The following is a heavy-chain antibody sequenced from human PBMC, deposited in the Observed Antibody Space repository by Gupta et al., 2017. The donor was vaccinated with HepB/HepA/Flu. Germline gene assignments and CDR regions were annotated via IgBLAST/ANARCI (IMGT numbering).Heavy chain of an antibody. J-gene: IGHJ5*02. CDR3: AKDIYYSSGGGLWFDP. Sequence: EVQLVASGGGLVQPGRSLRLSCAASGFTFDDYAMHWVRQAPGKGLEWVSGISWNSGSIGYADSVKGRFTISRDNAKNSLYLQMNSLRAEDTALYYCAKDIYYSSGGGLWFDPWGQGTLVTVSS. D-gene: IGHD6-19*01. CDR2: ISWNSGSI. V-gene: IGHV3-9*01. CDR1: GFTFDDYA.